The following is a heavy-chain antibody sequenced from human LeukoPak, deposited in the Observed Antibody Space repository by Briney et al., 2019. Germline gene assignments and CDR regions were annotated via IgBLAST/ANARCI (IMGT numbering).Heavy chain of an antibody. CDR3: ASHSSGYPVDY. CDR1: GYSISSGYY. Sequence: PSETLSLTCTVSGYSISSGYYWGWIRQPPGKGLEWIGSIYHSGSTYYNPSLKSRVTISVDTSKNQFSLKLSSVTAADTAVYYCASHSSGYPVDYWGQGTLVTVSS. D-gene: IGHD3-22*01. CDR2: IYHSGST. J-gene: IGHJ4*02. V-gene: IGHV4-38-2*02.